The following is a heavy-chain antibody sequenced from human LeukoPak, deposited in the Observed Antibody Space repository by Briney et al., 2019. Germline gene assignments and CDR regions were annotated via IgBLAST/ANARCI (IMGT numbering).Heavy chain of an antibody. CDR3: ARAAGPDYSNCGLFWDF. CDR2: INWNGGST. J-gene: IGHJ4*02. CDR1: GFTFEDYG. V-gene: IGHV3-20*01. Sequence: GGSLRLSCAASGFTFEDYGVSWVRQAPGKGLEWVSGINWNGGSTGYAGSVKGRFTISRDNAKNSLYLQLISLRDEDTALYHCARAAGPDYSNCGLFWDFWGQGTLVTVSS. D-gene: IGHD4-11*01.